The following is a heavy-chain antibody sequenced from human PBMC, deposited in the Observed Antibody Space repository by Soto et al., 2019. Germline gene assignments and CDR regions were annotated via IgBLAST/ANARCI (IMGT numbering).Heavy chain of an antibody. CDR2: INPNSGGT. CDR3: ARGLRSDQRTSIVVVPAATIFDYYYYMDV. D-gene: IGHD2-2*01. CDR1: GYTFTGYY. V-gene: IGHV1-2*04. Sequence: ASVKVSCKASGYTFTGYYMHWVRQAPGQGLEWMGWINPNSGGTNYAQKFQGWVTMTRDTSISTAYMELSRLRSDDTAVYYCARGLRSDQRTSIVVVPAATIFDYYYYMDVWGKGTTVTVSS. J-gene: IGHJ6*03.